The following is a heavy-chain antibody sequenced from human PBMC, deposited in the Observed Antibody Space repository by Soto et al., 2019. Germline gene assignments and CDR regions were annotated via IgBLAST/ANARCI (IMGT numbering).Heavy chain of an antibody. D-gene: IGHD7-27*01. V-gene: IGHV3-23*01. J-gene: IGHJ2*01. Sequence: EEQLLESGGGLVQPGGSLRLSCVVSGFTFASFAMSWVRQAPGKGLEWVSTINDRGDTTYYADSVKGRFTISRDNSKNTLYLQMNSLRAEDTAVYSCCLGWYFDLWGRCTLVSVSS. CDR1: GFTFASFA. CDR2: INDRGDTT. CDR3: CLGWYFDL.